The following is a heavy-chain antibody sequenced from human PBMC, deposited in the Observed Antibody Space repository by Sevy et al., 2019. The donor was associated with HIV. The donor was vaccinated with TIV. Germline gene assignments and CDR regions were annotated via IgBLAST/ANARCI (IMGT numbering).Heavy chain of an antibody. J-gene: IGHJ6*03. CDR1: GGSISSYY. CDR2: IYTSGST. D-gene: IGHD3-22*01. CDR3: ARDIAYYDSSGYYSSYYYYYMDV. V-gene: IGHV4-4*07. Sequence: SETLSLTCTVSGGSISSYYWSWIRQPAGKGLEWIGRIYTSGSTNYNPSLKSRVTMSVDTSKNQFSLKLGSVTAADTAVYYCARDIAYYDSSGYYSSYYYYYMDVWGKGTTVTVSS.